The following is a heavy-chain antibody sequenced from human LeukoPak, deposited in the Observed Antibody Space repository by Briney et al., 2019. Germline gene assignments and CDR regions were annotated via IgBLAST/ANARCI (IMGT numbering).Heavy chain of an antibody. Sequence: ASVKVSFTASGYTFTGYYMHWVRRAPGQGLEWMGWINPNSGGTNYAQKFQGRVTMTRDTSISTAYMELSRLRSDDTAVYYCARDLGSSSWYWINWFDPWGQGTLVTVSS. J-gene: IGHJ5*02. CDR2: INPNSGGT. CDR1: GYTFTGYY. V-gene: IGHV1-2*02. D-gene: IGHD6-13*01. CDR3: ARDLGSSSWYWINWFDP.